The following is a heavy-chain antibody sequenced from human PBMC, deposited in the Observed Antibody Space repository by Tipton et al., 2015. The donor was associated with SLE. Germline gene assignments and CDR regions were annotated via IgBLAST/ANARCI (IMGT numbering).Heavy chain of an antibody. D-gene: IGHD3-16*01. Sequence: TLSLTCVVYGASFSDYSFTWIRQPPGKGLEWIGEINLGGDTRYNPSLKSRVTISVDTSKKHFSLKLTSATAADTAVYYCATLLNIRWSFDLWGRGPLVTVSS. CDR2: INLGGDT. CDR1: GASFSDYS. CDR3: ATLLNIRWSFDL. J-gene: IGHJ2*01. V-gene: IGHV4-34*01.